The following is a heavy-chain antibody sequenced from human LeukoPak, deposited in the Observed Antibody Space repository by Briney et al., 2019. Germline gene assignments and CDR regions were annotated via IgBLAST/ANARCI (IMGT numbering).Heavy chain of an antibody. J-gene: IGHJ4*02. CDR2: IKQDGSGK. Sequence: GGSLRLSCAASGFTFSSYWMSWVRQAPGKGLEWVANIKQDGSGKYYVDSVKGRFTISRDNAKNTLYLQMNSLRAEDTAVYYCTRGYVGIDYWGQGTLVTVSS. CDR1: GFTFSSYW. V-gene: IGHV3-7*04. D-gene: IGHD5-12*01. CDR3: TRGYVGIDY.